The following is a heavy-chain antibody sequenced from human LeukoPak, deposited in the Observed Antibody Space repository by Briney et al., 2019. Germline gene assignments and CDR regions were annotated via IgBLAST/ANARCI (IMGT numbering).Heavy chain of an antibody. V-gene: IGHV3-23*01. Sequence: GGSLRLSCAASGFTFSTYTMSWVRQAPGKGLEWVSAMSGSEDYIYYADSVKGRFTISRDNSKNTLYLQMNSLRAEDTAVYHCAKEVLNYEIPYWYFDLWGRGTLVTVSS. CDR3: AKEVLNYEIPYWYFDL. CDR1: GFTFSTYT. D-gene: IGHD3-9*01. J-gene: IGHJ2*01. CDR2: MSGSEDYI.